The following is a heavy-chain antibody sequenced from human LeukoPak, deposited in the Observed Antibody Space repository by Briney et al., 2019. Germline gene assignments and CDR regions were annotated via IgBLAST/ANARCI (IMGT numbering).Heavy chain of an antibody. V-gene: IGHV3-23*01. CDR1: GFTFSSYA. CDR2: ISGGDVST. Sequence: HPGGSLRLSCAASGFTFSSYAMSWVRQAPGKGLEWVSAISGGDVSTYYADSVKGRFTISRDNSKNTLYLQMNSLRADDTAVYYCAKSGYNRFDYWGQGTLVTVSS. J-gene: IGHJ4*02. D-gene: IGHD5-24*01. CDR3: AKSGYNRFDY.